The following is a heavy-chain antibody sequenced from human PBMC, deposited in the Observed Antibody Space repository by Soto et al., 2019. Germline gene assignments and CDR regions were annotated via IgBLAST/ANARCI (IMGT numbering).Heavy chain of an antibody. V-gene: IGHV3-7*04. J-gene: IGHJ4*02. D-gene: IGHD3-10*01. Sequence: EVQLVESGGGLVQPGGSLRLSCAASGFTFSTYWMSWVRQAPGKGLEWVANIKQDGSEEYYVDSVKGRFTISRDNAKNSLYLQMNSLRGEDTAVDYCARTHGDYYAWDYCGQGNRVTVSA. CDR3: ARTHGDYYAWDY. CDR2: IKQDGSEE. CDR1: GFTFSTYW.